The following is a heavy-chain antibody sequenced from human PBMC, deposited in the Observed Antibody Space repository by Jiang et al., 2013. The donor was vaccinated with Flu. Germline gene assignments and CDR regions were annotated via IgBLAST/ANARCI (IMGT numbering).Heavy chain of an antibody. Sequence: GPGLVKPSDTLSLTCSVPGYSISSGNWWGWIRQPPGKGLEWIGYIYYSGTVYYNPSLKSRVTMSVDTSKNQFSLKLDSVTAVDTAVYYCARRVGGAFDIWGQGTMVTISS. CDR2: IYYSGTV. V-gene: IGHV4-28*05. CDR1: GYSISSGNW. D-gene: IGHD3-3*01. CDR3: ARRVGGAFDI. J-gene: IGHJ3*02.